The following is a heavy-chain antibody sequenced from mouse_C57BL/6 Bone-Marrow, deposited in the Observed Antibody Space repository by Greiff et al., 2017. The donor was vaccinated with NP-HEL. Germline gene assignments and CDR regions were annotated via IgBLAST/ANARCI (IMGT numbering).Heavy chain of an antibody. CDR3: ASYYPYYFDY. D-gene: IGHD2-10*01. V-gene: IGHV1-26*01. CDR1: GYTFTDYY. Sequence: VQLQQSGPELVKPGASVKISCKASGYTFTDYYMNWVKQSHGQSLEWIGDINPNNGGTSYNQKFKGKATLTVDKSSSTAYMGLRSLTSEDSAVYYCASYYPYYFDYWGQGTTLTVSS. J-gene: IGHJ2*01. CDR2: INPNNGGT.